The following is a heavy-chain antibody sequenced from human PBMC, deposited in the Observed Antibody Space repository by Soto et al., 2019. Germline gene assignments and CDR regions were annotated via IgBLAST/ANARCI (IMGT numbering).Heavy chain of an antibody. CDR1: GFIFSSYS. CDR3: ARERGPVDY. V-gene: IGHV3-48*01. CDR2: ISSGSSTI. Sequence: EVQLVESGGGLVQPGGSLRLSCVASGFIFSSYSMNWVRQAPGKGLEWVSYISSGSSTIYYADSVKGRFTISRDNAKNSLYLQMNSLTAEDTAVYYCARERGPVDYWGQGTLVTVSS. J-gene: IGHJ4*02.